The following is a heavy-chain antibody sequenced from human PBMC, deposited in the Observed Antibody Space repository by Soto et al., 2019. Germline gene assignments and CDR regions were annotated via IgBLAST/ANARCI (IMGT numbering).Heavy chain of an antibody. CDR1: GLTFSSYA. CDR3: SKDTVYTRILWLGELQEPVDY. D-gene: IGHD3-10*01. Sequence: EVQLLESGGGLVQPGGSLRLSCAASGLTFSSYAMSWVRQAPGKGLEWVSAISGSGGSTYYADSVKGRFTISRDNSKNTLYLQMNSLRDEDTAVYYCSKDTVYTRILWLGELQEPVDYWGQGTLVTVSS. CDR2: ISGSGGST. V-gene: IGHV3-23*01. J-gene: IGHJ4*02.